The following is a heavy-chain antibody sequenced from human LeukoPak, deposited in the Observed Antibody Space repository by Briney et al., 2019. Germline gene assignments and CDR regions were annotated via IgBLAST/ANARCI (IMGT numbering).Heavy chain of an antibody. CDR3: ARRDGYNYDY. J-gene: IGHJ4*02. Sequence: ASVKVSCKASGGTFSSYAISWVRQAPGQGLEWMGWINTGNGNTKYSQKFQDRVTITRDTSARIAYMELSSLRSEDTAVYYCARRDGYNYDYWGQGTLVTVSS. V-gene: IGHV1-3*04. CDR2: INTGNGNT. CDR1: GGTFSSYA. D-gene: IGHD5-24*01.